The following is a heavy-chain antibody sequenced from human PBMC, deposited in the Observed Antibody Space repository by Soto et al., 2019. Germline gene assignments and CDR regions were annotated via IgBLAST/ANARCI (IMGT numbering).Heavy chain of an antibody. CDR1: GASITQYY. CDR3: ARLGGYYQAFDY. Sequence: SETLSLTCTVSGASITQYYWNWIRQSPGKGLEWIVSVSSTGSTVYNPSLTSRVTVSLDASKNQFSLTLNSVTAADTAVYYCARLGGYYQAFDYWGQGTLVTVSS. D-gene: IGHD3-22*01. J-gene: IGHJ4*02. V-gene: IGHV4-59*01. CDR2: VSSTGST.